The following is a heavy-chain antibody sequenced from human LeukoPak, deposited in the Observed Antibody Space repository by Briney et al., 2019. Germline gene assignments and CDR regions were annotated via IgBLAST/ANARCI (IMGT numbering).Heavy chain of an antibody. CDR3: ARDGIYDIMTGYVFDS. D-gene: IGHD3-9*01. CDR2: IKQDGGER. Sequence: GSLRLSCAASGFTFSRYWMSWVRQAPGEGLEWVANIKQDGGERYYVDSVKGRFTISRDNAKNSLYLQMNSLRAEDTAVYYCARDGIYDIMTGYVFDSWGQGTLVTVSS. V-gene: IGHV3-7*01. CDR1: GFTFSRYW. J-gene: IGHJ4*02.